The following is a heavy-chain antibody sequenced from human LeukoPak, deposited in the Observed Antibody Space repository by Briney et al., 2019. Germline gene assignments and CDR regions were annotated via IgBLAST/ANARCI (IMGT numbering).Heavy chain of an antibody. J-gene: IGHJ4*02. CDR3: ARIGGTAMVTDY. CDR1: GYTVTSYY. CDR2: INPNSGGT. Sequence: ASVKVSCKASGYTVTSYYMHRVRQAPGQGLEWMGWINPNSGGTNYAQKFQGRVTMTRDSSISTAYMELSRLRTDDTAVYYCARIGGTAMVTDYWGQGTLVTVSS. V-gene: IGHV1-2*02. D-gene: IGHD5-18*01.